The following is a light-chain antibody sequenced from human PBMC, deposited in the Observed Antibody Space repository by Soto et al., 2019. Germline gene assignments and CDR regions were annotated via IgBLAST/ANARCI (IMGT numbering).Light chain of an antibody. J-gene: IGKJ1*01. Sequence: IQMTQSPSSLSASVGDRVTITCRASQGISNYLAWYQQRPGKAPKLLIYDASTLESGVPSRFSGSGSGTEFTLTINNLQPDDLATYICQQYKSYSTFGRGTKVDIK. CDR1: QGISNY. CDR3: QQYKSYST. V-gene: IGKV1-13*02. CDR2: DAS.